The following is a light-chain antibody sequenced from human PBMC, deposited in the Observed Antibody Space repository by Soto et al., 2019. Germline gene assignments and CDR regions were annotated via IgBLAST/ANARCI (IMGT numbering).Light chain of an antibody. V-gene: IGKV1-27*01. CDR1: QNIYNY. CDR3: QKYNSAPLT. J-gene: IGKJ4*01. CDR2: ATS. Sequence: DIQMTQSPSSLSASLGDRFTITCRASQNIYNYLNWYQQKPGKAPKLLIYATSTLQSGVPSRFSGSGSGTEFTLTISSLQPEDVATYYCQKYNSAPLTFGGGTKVDIK.